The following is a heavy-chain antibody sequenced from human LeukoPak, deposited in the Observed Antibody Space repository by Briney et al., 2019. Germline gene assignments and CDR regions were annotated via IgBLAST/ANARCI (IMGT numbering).Heavy chain of an antibody. CDR3: ARLWYYDSSGYFDY. Sequence: PSETLSLTCAVSGGSISSSNWWSWVRQPPGKGLEWIGEIYHSGSTNYNPSLKSRVTISVDKSKNQFSLKLSSVTAADTAVYYCARLWYYDSSGYFDYWGQGTLVTVSS. V-gene: IGHV4-4*02. CDR2: IYHSGST. D-gene: IGHD3-22*01. J-gene: IGHJ4*02. CDR1: GGSISSSNW.